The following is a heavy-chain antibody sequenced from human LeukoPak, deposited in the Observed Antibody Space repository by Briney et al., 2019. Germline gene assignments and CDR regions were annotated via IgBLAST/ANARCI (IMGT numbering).Heavy chain of an antibody. CDR1: GGSISGYY. Sequence: SETLSLTCTVSGGSISGYYWSWIRQPPGKGLEWIGRIYTSGSTNYNPSLKSRVTMSVDTSKNQFSLKLSSVTAADTAVYYCARNERWLQFDYWGQGTLVTVSS. CDR3: ARNERWLQFDY. J-gene: IGHJ4*02. D-gene: IGHD5-24*01. CDR2: IYTSGST. V-gene: IGHV4-4*07.